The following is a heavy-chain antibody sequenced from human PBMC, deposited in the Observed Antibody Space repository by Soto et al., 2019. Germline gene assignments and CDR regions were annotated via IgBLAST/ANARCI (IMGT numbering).Heavy chain of an antibody. Sequence: GGSLRLSCAASGFTFSSYGMHWVRQAPGKGLEWVAVISYDGSNKYYADSVKGRFTISRDNSKNTLYLQMNSLRAEDTAVYYCAKAFPSGDYVSSFGYWGQGTLSPSPQ. D-gene: IGHD4-17*01. J-gene: IGHJ4*02. CDR2: ISYDGSNK. CDR1: GFTFSSYG. CDR3: AKAFPSGDYVSSFGY. V-gene: IGHV3-30*18.